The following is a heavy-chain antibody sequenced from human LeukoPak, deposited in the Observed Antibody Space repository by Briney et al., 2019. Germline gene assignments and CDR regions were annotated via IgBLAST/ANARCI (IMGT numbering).Heavy chain of an antibody. Sequence: EGSLRLSCTASGFTFSAYAMMWVRQAPGKGPEWVSAIRGGGTSEFYADSVKGRFRISRDNSKDTLFLQMNSLRAEDTAVYYCARDPNGDYIGAFDMWGPGTMVTVSS. CDR3: ARDPNGDYIGAFDM. D-gene: IGHD4-17*01. V-gene: IGHV3-23*01. CDR1: GFTFSAYA. J-gene: IGHJ3*02. CDR2: IRGGGTSE.